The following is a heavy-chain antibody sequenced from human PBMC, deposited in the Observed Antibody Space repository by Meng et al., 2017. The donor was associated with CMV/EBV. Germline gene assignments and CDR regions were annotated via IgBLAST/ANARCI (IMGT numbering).Heavy chain of an antibody. CDR2: IKQDGSEK. D-gene: IGHD3-9*01. J-gene: IGHJ5*02. CDR1: GFTFSSYW. Sequence: GGSLRLSCAASGFTFSSYWMSWVRQAPGKGLEWVANIKQDGSEKYYVDSVKGRFTISRDNAKNSLYLQMNSLRAEDTAVYYCARVFEDRRTYYDILTGYYNPNWFDPWGQGTLVTVSS. V-gene: IGHV3-7*01. CDR3: ARVFEDRRTYYDILTGYYNPNWFDP.